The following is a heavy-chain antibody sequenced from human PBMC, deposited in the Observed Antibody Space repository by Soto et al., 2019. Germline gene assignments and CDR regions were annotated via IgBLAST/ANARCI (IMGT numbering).Heavy chain of an antibody. D-gene: IGHD6-19*01. CDR3: QQWRDDGLDI. Sequence: QVQLVQSGAEVKKPGASVKVSCEASGHTFTSYGISWVRQAPRQGLEWMGWISPYNGKTNYAQKFQGRVTMTADISTRTAYMELRSLRSGDTSVYYLQQWRDDGLDICGHGPLLTVSS. CDR1: GHTFTSYG. J-gene: IGHJ3*02. CDR2: ISPYNGKT. V-gene: IGHV1-18*01.